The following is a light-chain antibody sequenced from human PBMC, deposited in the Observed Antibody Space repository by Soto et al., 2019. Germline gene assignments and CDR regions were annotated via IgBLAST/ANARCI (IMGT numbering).Light chain of an antibody. J-gene: IGKJ2*01. V-gene: IGKV4-1*01. CDR2: WAS. Sequence: DIVMTQSPDSLAVSLGERATINCKSSQSILYSSNNKNYLAWYQQKPGQPPRLLIYWASTRESGVPDRFSGGGSGTDFTLTISSLQAEDVAVYYCQHFYSIPPYTFGQGTKLEIK. CDR3: QHFYSIPPYT. CDR1: QSILYSSNNKNY.